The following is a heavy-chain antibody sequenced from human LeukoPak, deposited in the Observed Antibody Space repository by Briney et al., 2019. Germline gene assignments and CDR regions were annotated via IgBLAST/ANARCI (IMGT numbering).Heavy chain of an antibody. Sequence: GASVKVSCNISGYTLTDFSMHWVRQAPGKGLEWMGGFNREDDEAIYAPHFQGRVTVTEDTSTDTAYMELSSLRSEDTAVYYCATLDSYYDNSGRPLVPDWGQGTLVTVSS. CDR2: FNREDDEA. CDR3: ATLDSYYDNSGRPLVPD. V-gene: IGHV1-24*01. CDR1: GYTLTDFS. J-gene: IGHJ4*02. D-gene: IGHD3-22*01.